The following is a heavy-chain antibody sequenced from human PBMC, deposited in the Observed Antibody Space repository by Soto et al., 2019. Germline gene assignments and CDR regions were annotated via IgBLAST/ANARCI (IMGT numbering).Heavy chain of an antibody. CDR2: ITADNGNT. D-gene: IGHD6-13*01. Sequence: QVGLVQSGAEVKKPGASVKVSCKSYGYIFTSYRINWVRQAPGQGPEWLGWITADNGNTDYPQKLQGRVTMTTDTSTSTAYLELRSLTSDDTAVYYCARDPRGIAAPRGGMDVWGQGTTVTVTS. CDR1: GYIFTSYR. CDR3: ARDPRGIAAPRGGMDV. J-gene: IGHJ6*02. V-gene: IGHV1-18*01.